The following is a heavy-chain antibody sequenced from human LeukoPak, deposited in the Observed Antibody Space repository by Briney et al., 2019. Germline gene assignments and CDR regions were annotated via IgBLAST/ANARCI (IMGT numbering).Heavy chain of an antibody. CDR3: AREDGSSWYGTHNWFDP. CDR2: ISSSSSYI. Sequence: GSLRLSCAASGFTFSSYSMNWVRQTPGKGLEWVSSISSSSSYIYYADSVKGRFTISRDNAKNSLYLQMNSLRAEDTAVYYCAREDGSSWYGTHNWFDPWGQGTLVTVSS. D-gene: IGHD6-13*01. J-gene: IGHJ5*02. CDR1: GFTFSSYS. V-gene: IGHV3-21*01.